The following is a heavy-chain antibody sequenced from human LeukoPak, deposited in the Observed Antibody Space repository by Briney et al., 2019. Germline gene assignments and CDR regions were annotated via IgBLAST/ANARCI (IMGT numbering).Heavy chain of an antibody. J-gene: IGHJ4*02. CDR3: ASGSYSNLDY. CDR1: GGSFSGYY. Sequence: SETLSLTCAVYGGSFSGYYWSWIRQPPGKGLEWIGEINHSGSNNYNPSLKSRVTISVDTSKNQFSLKLSSVTAADTAVYYCASGSYSNLDYWGQGTLVTVSS. D-gene: IGHD4-11*01. CDR2: INHSGSN. V-gene: IGHV4-34*01.